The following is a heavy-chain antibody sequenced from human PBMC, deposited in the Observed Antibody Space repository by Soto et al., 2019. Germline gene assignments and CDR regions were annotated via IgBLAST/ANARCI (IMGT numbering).Heavy chain of an antibody. V-gene: IGHV3-23*01. CDR2: IDNSGGVT. J-gene: IGHJ4*02. Sequence: ESGGGLVRPGGSLRLSCGASGFTFSTYAMTWVRQAPGKGLEWVSSIDNSGGVTYYADSVKGRFTISRDNSKNTLYLQMNSLRAEDTAVYYCAKLIAAPATGYWGQGTQVTVSS. D-gene: IGHD6-13*01. CDR1: GFTFSTYA. CDR3: AKLIAAPATGY.